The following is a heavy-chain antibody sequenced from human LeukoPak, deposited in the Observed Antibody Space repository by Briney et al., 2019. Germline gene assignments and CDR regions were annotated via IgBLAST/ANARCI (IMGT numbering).Heavy chain of an antibody. Sequence: GRSLRLSCAASGFTFSSYWMSWVRQAPGKGLEWVSIIYSGGSTYYADSVKGRFTISRDSSNNTLFLQMSNLRADDSGLYYCATDVRSSPLGFWGHGTLVTVSS. J-gene: IGHJ4*01. CDR2: IYSGGST. D-gene: IGHD6-13*01. CDR3: ATDVRSSPLGF. CDR1: GFTFSSYW. V-gene: IGHV3-66*01.